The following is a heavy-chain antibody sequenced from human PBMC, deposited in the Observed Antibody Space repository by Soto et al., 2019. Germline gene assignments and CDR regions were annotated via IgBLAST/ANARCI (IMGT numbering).Heavy chain of an antibody. CDR1: GFTFSTHG. J-gene: IGHJ6*02. V-gene: IGHV3-33*08. Sequence: GGSLRLSCEVSGFTFSTHGMHWVRQAPGKGLEWLAIIWNDGSNKFYAGSVQGRFTISRDNSKNTVYLQMNTLSAEDTAVYYCARTLYPDVDIYAMDVWGQGTTITVSS. CDR3: ARTLYPDVDIYAMDV. CDR2: IWNDGSNK. D-gene: IGHD5-12*01.